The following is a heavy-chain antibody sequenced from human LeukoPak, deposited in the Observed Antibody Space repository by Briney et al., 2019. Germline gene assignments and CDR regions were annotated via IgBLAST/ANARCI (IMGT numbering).Heavy chain of an antibody. CDR2: FYHSGST. CDR1: GYSITSGDY. Sequence: IPSETLSLICTVSGYSITSGDYWGWIRQPPGKGLEWIGTFYHSGSTYYNPSLKSRVTISTDTSKNQFSLKLSSVTAADTAVYYCARNKVIALAHYFDYWGQGTLVTVSS. D-gene: IGHD2-21*01. CDR3: ARNKVIALAHYFDY. J-gene: IGHJ4*02. V-gene: IGHV4-38-2*02.